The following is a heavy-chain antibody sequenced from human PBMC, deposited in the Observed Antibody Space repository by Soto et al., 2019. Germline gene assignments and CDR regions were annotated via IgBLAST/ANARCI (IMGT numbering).Heavy chain of an antibody. V-gene: IGHV1-69*06. Sequence: QVQLVQSGAEVKKPGSSVKVSCKASGDTFNNYVVNWVRQAPGQGLEWLAGILPIFATANYAQKFQGRVTITADKSTRTAYMELTSLRSEDTAVYYCAGRCDSTTCLGHFDYWGQGTLVTVAS. J-gene: IGHJ4*02. CDR2: ILPIFATA. CDR1: GDTFNNYV. D-gene: IGHD2-2*01. CDR3: AGRCDSTTCLGHFDY.